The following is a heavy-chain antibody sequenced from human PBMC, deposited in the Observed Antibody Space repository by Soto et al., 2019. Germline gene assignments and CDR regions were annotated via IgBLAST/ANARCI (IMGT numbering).Heavy chain of an antibody. CDR3: ASAAGYCRGGSGPLYDYYGMDV. Sequence: GWSLKISCKGSGYSFTSYWISWVLQMPGKGLEWMGRIDPSDSYTNYSPSFQGHVTISAYKSISTAYLQWSSLKASGTAMYYGASAAGYCRGGSGPLYDYYGMDVWGQGTTVTVSS. CDR2: IDPSDSYT. J-gene: IGHJ6*02. D-gene: IGHD2-15*01. CDR1: GYSFTSYW. V-gene: IGHV5-10-1*01.